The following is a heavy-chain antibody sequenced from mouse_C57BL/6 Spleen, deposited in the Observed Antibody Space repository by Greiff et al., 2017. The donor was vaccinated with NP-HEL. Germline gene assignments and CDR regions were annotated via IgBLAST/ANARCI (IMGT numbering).Heavy chain of an antibody. CDR2: IDPSDSST. Sequence: QVQLQQPGAELVKPGASVKLSCKASGYTFTSYWMQWVKQRPGQGLEWIGEIDPSDSSTNYNQKFKGKATLTVDTSSSTAYMQLSSLTSEDSAVYYCARVCYYGNYDAMDYWGQGTSVTVSS. CDR3: ARVCYYGNYDAMDY. CDR1: GYTFTSYW. D-gene: IGHD2-1*01. J-gene: IGHJ4*01. V-gene: IGHV1-50*01.